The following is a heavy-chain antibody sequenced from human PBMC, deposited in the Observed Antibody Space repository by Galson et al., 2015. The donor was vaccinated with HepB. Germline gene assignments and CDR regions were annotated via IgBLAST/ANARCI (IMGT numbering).Heavy chain of an antibody. D-gene: IGHD4-11*01. CDR3: ARDSPYTQHYFDY. J-gene: IGHJ4*02. Sequence: LRLSCAASGFTFSSYSMNWVRQAPGKGLEWVSYISSSSSTIYYADSVKGRFTISRDNAKNSLYLQMNSLRAEDTAVYYCARDSPYTQHYFDYWGQGTLVTVSS. CDR2: ISSSSSTI. CDR1: GFTFSSYS. V-gene: IGHV3-48*04.